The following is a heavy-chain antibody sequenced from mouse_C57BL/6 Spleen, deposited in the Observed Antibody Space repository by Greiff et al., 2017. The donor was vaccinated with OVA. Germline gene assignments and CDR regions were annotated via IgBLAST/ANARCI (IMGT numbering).Heavy chain of an antibody. V-gene: IGHV1-81*01. D-gene: IGHD2-3*01. J-gene: IGHJ4*01. Sequence: QVQLQQSGAELARPGASVKLSCKASGYTFTSYGISWVKQRTGQGLEWIGEIYPRSGNTYYNEKFKGKATLTADKSSSTAYMELRSLTSEDSAVYFCASIYDGYHGRYAMDYWGQGTSVTVSS. CDR3: ASIYDGYHGRYAMDY. CDR1: GYTFTSYG. CDR2: IYPRSGNT.